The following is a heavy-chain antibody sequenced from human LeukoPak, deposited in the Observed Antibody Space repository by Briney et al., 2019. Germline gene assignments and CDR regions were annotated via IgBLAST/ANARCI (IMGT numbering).Heavy chain of an antibody. V-gene: IGHV3-11*01. CDR1: GFTFSDYY. J-gene: IGHJ4*02. D-gene: IGHD4-17*01. CDR2: ISSSGSTI. Sequence: GGSVRLSCAASGFTFSDYYMSWIRQAPGKGLEWVSYISSSGSTIYYADSVKGRFTISRDNAKNSLYLQMNSLRAEDTAVYYCARPASSTVSYPDYWGQGTLVTVSS. CDR3: ARPASSTVSYPDY.